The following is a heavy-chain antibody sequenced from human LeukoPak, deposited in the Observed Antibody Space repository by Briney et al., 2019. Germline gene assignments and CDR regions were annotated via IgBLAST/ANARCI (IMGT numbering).Heavy chain of an antibody. D-gene: IGHD3-10*01. V-gene: IGHV1-18*04. CDR1: AYTFTDYY. CDR2: ISAYNGNT. J-gene: IGHJ4*02. Sequence: ASVKVSCKASAYTFTDYYIHWVRQAPGQGLEWMGWISAYNGNTNYAQKLQGRVTMTTDTSTSTAYMELRSLRSDDTAVYYCARDEGLLEIDYWGQGTLVTVSS. CDR3: ARDEGLLEIDY.